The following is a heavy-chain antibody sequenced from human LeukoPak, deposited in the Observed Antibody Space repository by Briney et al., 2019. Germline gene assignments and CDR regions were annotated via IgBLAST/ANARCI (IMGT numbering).Heavy chain of an antibody. CDR1: GFTFSSYG. CDR3: AKDFGHDYLFDY. CDR2: IRYDGSNK. Sequence: QTGGSLRLSCAASGFTFSSYGMHWVRQAPGKGLEWVAFIRYDGSNKYYADSVKGRFTISRDNSKNTLYLQMNSLRAEDTAVYYCAKDFGHDYLFDYWGQGTLVTVSS. V-gene: IGHV3-30*02. J-gene: IGHJ4*02. D-gene: IGHD4-11*01.